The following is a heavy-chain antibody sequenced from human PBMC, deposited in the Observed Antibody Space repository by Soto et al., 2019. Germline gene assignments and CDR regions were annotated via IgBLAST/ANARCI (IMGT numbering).Heavy chain of an antibody. CDR2: ISGDGATT. CDR3: ARDLTSSGRSTYLGY. J-gene: IGHJ4*02. V-gene: IGHV3-23*01. Sequence: EVQLLESGGVLVQPGGSLRLSCAASGFTFSSYALSWVRQAPGKGLEWVSGISGDGATTYYTDSVKGRFNISRDSSTNTLYLQMNSLRAEDSAVYYCARDLTSSGRSTYLGYWGQGTLVTVSS. CDR1: GFTFSSYA. D-gene: IGHD6-19*01.